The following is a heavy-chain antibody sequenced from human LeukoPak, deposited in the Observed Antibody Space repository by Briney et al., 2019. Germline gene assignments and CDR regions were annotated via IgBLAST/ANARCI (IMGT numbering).Heavy chain of an antibody. CDR2: IYSGGST. J-gene: IGHJ4*02. CDR1: GFTVSSNY. Sequence: GGSLRLSCAASGFTVSSNYMSWVRQAPGRGLEWVSVIYSGGSTYYADSVKGRFTISRDNSKNTLFLQMNSLRAGDTAVYYCARHGPWGSGWYDYWGLGTLVTVSS. CDR3: ARHGPWGSGWYDY. D-gene: IGHD6-19*01. V-gene: IGHV3-66*04.